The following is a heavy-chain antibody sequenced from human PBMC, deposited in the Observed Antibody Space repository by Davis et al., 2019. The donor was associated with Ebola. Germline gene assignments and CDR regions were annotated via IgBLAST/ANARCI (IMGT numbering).Heavy chain of an antibody. CDR3: ARRQRYCGGGSCNNWFDP. Sequence: MPSETLSLTCTVSGGSISSSSYYWGWIRQPPGKGLEWIGTINQSGSTNYNPSLKSRVSISIDSSKNQFSLKLSSVTAADTAIYFCARRQRYCGGGSCNNWFDPWDQGTLVTVSS. CDR2: INQSGST. D-gene: IGHD2-15*01. CDR1: GGSISSSSYY. V-gene: IGHV4-39*07. J-gene: IGHJ5*02.